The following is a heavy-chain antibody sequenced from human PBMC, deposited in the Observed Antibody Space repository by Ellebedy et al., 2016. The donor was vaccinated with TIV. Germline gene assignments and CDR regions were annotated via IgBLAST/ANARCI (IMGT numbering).Heavy chain of an antibody. CDR3: ARAAGNCSSTSCFFDY. CDR1: GFTFSSYA. D-gene: IGHD2-2*01. Sequence: GESLKISXAASGFTFSSYAMSWVRQAPGKGLEWVSYISSSSSTIYYADSVKGRFTISRDNAKNSLYLQMNSLRDEDTAVYYCARAAGNCSSTSCFFDYWGQGTLVTVSS. J-gene: IGHJ4*02. CDR2: ISSSSSTI. V-gene: IGHV3-48*02.